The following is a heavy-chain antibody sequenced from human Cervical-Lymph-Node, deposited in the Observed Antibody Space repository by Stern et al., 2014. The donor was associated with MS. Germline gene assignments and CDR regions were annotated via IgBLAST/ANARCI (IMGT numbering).Heavy chain of an antibody. CDR3: ARDNDDNGMDV. V-gene: IGHV1-69*06. J-gene: IGHJ6*02. Sequence: VQLVQSGAEVKNPGSSVKVACMASGGTFSDYGVSWVRQAPGQGLDWMGGSIHIFGTTHYAQKFQGRFAITADNSMSTVYMELPGLTSADTAVYYCARDNDDNGMDVWGQGTTVTVSS. CDR2: SIHIFGTT. CDR1: GGTFSDYG. D-gene: IGHD1-1*01.